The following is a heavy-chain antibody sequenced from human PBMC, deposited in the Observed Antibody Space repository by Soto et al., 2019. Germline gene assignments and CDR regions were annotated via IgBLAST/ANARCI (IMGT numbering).Heavy chain of an antibody. CDR2: ISYDGNNK. Sequence: WGSLRLCCAASGFTFNNYGMHWVRQAPGKGLEWMAVISYDGNNKYYADSVKGRFTISRDNAKNSLYLQMNCLRAEDTAVYYCARGAIYCSSTSCYVAHYYYYYMDVWGKGTTVTVSS. CDR3: ARGAIYCSSTSCYVAHYYYYYMDV. V-gene: IGHV3-30*03. CDR1: GFTFNNYG. D-gene: IGHD2-2*01. J-gene: IGHJ6*03.